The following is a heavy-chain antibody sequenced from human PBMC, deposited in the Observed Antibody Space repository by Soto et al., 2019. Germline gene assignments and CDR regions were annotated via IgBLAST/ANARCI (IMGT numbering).Heavy chain of an antibody. Sequence: QVQLQESGPGLVKPSQTLSLTCTVSGGSISSGGTGSYWTWIRQLPGKGLEWIGYIYYTGNTYYNPSLKSRPTISIDTSENQFSLKLTSLTAADTAVYFCASLHDAYKVRYWGQGTLVTVSS. V-gene: IGHV4-31*03. CDR1: GGSISSGGTGSY. D-gene: IGHD1-1*01. CDR3: ASLHDAYKVRY. J-gene: IGHJ4*02. CDR2: IYYTGNT.